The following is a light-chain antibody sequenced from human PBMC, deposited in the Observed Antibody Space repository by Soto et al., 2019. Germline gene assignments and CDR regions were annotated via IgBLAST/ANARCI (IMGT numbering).Light chain of an antibody. Sequence: EIVLTQSPGTLSLSPVEIATLSCMASQSVSNNYLAWYQQKPGQAPRLLIYGASNRATGIPDRFSGSGSGTDFTLTISRLEPEDFAVYYCQQYGNSPITCGQGTRLEIK. CDR1: QSVSNNY. CDR2: GAS. V-gene: IGKV3-20*01. J-gene: IGKJ5*01. CDR3: QQYGNSPIT.